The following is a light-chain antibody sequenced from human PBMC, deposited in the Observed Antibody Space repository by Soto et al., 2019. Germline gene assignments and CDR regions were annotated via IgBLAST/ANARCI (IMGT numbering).Light chain of an antibody. V-gene: IGLV2-23*01. CDR2: EAD. J-gene: IGLJ2*01. Sequence: QSALTQPASVSGSPGQSISISCTGSRSDVGSYNFVSWYQLFPGKAPKLIIYEADKRPSGVSSRFSGSKSGFTASLTISGLQAEDEADYCCPSYAGDSALIFGGGTKLTVL. CDR1: RSDVGSYNF. CDR3: PSYAGDSALI.